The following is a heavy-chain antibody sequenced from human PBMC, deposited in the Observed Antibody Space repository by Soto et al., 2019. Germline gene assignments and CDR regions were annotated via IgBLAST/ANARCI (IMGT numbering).Heavy chain of an antibody. V-gene: IGHV4-59*01. CDR3: ARASFHSSSSLSYYYYYGMDV. D-gene: IGHD6-6*01. CDR1: GGSISSFY. Sequence: PSGTLSLTCTVSGGSISSFYWSWIRQPPGKGLEWIGYIYYSGSTNYNPSLKSRVTISVDTSKNQFSLKLSSVTAADTAVYYCARASFHSSSSLSYYYYYGMDVWGQGTTVTVS. J-gene: IGHJ6*02. CDR2: IYYSGST.